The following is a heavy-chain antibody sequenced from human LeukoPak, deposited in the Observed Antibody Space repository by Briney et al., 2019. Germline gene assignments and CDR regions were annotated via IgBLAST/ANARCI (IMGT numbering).Heavy chain of an antibody. V-gene: IGHV1-2*02. J-gene: IGHJ3*02. D-gene: IGHD3-10*01. CDR1: GYIFTGYY. CDR3: ARAPRAFGDDAFDI. Sequence: ASVKVSCKASGYIFTGYYMHWVRQAPGQGLEWMGWINPNSGGTNYAQKFQGRVTMTRDTSISTAYMELSRLRSDDTAVYYYARAPRAFGDDAFDIWGQGTMVTVSS. CDR2: INPNSGGT.